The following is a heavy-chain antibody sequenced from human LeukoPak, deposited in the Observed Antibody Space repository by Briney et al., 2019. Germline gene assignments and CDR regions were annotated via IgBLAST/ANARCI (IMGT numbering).Heavy chain of an antibody. D-gene: IGHD3-22*01. CDR3: AKHSHDGSAPYYEVQLDY. CDR1: GFTFSSYS. V-gene: IGHV3-21*04. CDR2: ISSSSSYI. Sequence: GGSLRLSCAASGFTFSSYSMNWVRQAPGKGLEWVSSISSSSSYIYYADSVKGRFTISRDNAKNSLYLQMNSLRAEDTAIYYCAKHSHDGSAPYYEVQLDYWGXGTLVTVSS. J-gene: IGHJ4*02.